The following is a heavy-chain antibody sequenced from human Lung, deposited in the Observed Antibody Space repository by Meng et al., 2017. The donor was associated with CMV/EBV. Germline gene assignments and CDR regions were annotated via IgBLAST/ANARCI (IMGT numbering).Heavy chain of an antibody. Sequence: SETLSLXCALSGDSVSSNSAAWNWIRQSPSRGLEWLGRTYYRSKWYDDYAMAVESRITINPDTSKNQFSLQLNSVTPEDTAVYYCARDYYDSGAYYYTEEYYHGLDVWXQRTTVTVSS. CDR3: ARDYYDSGAYYYTEEYYHGLDV. V-gene: IGHV6-1*01. CDR2: TYYRSKWYD. J-gene: IGHJ6*01. D-gene: IGHD3-22*01. CDR1: GDSVSSNSAA.